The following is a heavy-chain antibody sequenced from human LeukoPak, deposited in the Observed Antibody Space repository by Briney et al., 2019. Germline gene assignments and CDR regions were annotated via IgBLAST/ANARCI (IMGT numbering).Heavy chain of an antibody. D-gene: IGHD6-19*01. CDR2: INWNSGSI. V-gene: IGHV3-9*01. J-gene: IGHJ4*02. CDR3: AKDRSSGWYGLIDH. CDR1: GFTFDDYA. Sequence: GGSLRLSCAASGFTFDDYAMNWVRQAPGKGLEWISGINWNSGSIGYADSIKGRFTISRDNAKNSLYLQMNSLRSEDTAVYYCAKDRSSGWYGLIDHWGQGTLVTVSS.